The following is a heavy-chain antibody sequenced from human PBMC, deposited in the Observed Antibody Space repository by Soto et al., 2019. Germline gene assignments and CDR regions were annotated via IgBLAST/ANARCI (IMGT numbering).Heavy chain of an antibody. CDR2: INAGNGNT. CDR1: GYTLTSYA. J-gene: IGHJ6*03. D-gene: IGHD5-12*01. Sequence: ASLKVSCKASGYTLTSYAMHWVRQAPGHRLEWMGWINAGNGNTKYSQKFQGRVTITRDTSASTAYMELSSLRSEDTAVYYCARVPLKSGYPSTYYYYMDVWGKETTVTVSS. CDR3: ARVPLKSGYPSTYYYYMDV. V-gene: IGHV1-3*01.